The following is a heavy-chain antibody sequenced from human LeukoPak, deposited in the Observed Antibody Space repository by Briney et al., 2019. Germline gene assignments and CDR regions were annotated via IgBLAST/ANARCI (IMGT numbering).Heavy chain of an antibody. D-gene: IGHD3-22*01. CDR3: ARDRYYDSSGHTLFY. J-gene: IGHJ4*02. Sequence: SVKVSCKASGGTFSSYAISWVRQAPGQGLEWRGGIIPIFGTANYAQKFQGRVTITTDESTSTAYMELSRLRSEDTAVYYCARDRYYDSSGHTLFYWGQGTLVTVSS. V-gene: IGHV1-69*05. CDR1: GGTFSSYA. CDR2: IIPIFGTA.